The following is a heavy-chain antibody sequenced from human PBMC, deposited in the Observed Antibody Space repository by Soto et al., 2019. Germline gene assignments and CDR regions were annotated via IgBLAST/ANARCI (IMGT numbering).Heavy chain of an antibody. CDR1: ENTLTELT. CDR2: SAHEEGEP. Sequence: ASVKVSCKIPENTLTELTIDWLRQAPGKGLEWMGPSAHEEGEPIYPHKFKGRVSMTQDPSTDTAYMELTSLRSEDTAVYFCAADRKIVVSIGAFDXWGQGTLVTVSX. D-gene: IGHD1-26*01. J-gene: IGHJ4*02. V-gene: IGHV1-24*01. CDR3: AADRKIVVSIGAFDX.